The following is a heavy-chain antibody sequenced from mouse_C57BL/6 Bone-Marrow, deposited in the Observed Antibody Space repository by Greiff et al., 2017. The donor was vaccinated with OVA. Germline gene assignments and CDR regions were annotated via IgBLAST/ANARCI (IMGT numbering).Heavy chain of an antibody. J-gene: IGHJ2*01. CDR1: GYTFTSYW. D-gene: IGHD2-3*01. Sequence: QVQLKQPGAELVKPGASVKLSCKASGYTFTSYWMHWVKQRPGRGLEWIGRIDPNSGGTKYNEKFKSKATLTVDKSSSTAYMQLSSLTSEDSAVYYCASWGWLLPYFDYWGQGTTLTVSS. CDR2: IDPNSGGT. V-gene: IGHV1-72*01. CDR3: ASWGWLLPYFDY.